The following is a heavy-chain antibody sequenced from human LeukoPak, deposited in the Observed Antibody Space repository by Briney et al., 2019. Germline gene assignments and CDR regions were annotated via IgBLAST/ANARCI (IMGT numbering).Heavy chain of an antibody. V-gene: IGHV4-34*01. Sequence: SETLSLTCAVYGGSFSGYYWSWIRQPPGKGLEWIGEINHSGSTNYNPSLKSRVTISVDTSKNQFSLKLSSVTAADTAVYYCARGRAAGTGDYWGQGTLVTVSS. CDR1: GGSFSGYY. D-gene: IGHD6-13*01. CDR3: ARGRAAGTGDY. J-gene: IGHJ4*02. CDR2: INHSGST.